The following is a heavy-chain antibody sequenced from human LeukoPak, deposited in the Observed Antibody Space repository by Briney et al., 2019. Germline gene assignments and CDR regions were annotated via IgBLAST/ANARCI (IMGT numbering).Heavy chain of an antibody. J-gene: IGHJ4*02. V-gene: IGHV3-23*01. CDR2: ISGSGGST. CDR3: AKDLYSSGFSDY. D-gene: IGHD6-19*01. Sequence: PGGSLRLSCAASGFTFSSYAMSWVRQAPGKGLEWVSAISGSGGSTYYADSVKGRFTISRDNSKNTLCLQMNSLRAEDTAVYYCAKDLYSSGFSDYWGQGTLVTVSS. CDR1: GFTFSSYA.